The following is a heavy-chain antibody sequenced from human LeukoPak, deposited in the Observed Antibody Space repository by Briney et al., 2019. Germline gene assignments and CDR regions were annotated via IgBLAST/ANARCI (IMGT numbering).Heavy chain of an antibody. CDR2: IYSGGST. Sequence: GGSLRPSCAASGFTFSSYEMNWVRQAPGKGLEWVSVIYSGGSTYYADSVKGRFTISRDNSKNTLYLQMNSLRAEDTAVYYCARSGGSIAVADDAFDIWGQGTMVTVSS. CDR1: GFTFSSYE. J-gene: IGHJ3*02. CDR3: ARSGGSIAVADDAFDI. D-gene: IGHD6-19*01. V-gene: IGHV3-53*01.